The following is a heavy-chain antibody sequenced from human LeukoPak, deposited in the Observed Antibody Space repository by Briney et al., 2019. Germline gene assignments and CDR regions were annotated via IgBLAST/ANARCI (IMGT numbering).Heavy chain of an antibody. J-gene: IGHJ4*02. CDR3: ARRRHGIDTAWAAAGFFDY. CDR2: IKQDGSEK. V-gene: IGHV3-7*01. CDR1: GFTFSSYW. Sequence: PGGSLRLSCAASGFTFSSYWMNWVRQAPGKGLEWVANIKQDGSEKYYLDSVKGRFTISRDDAKNSLYLQMNSLRAEDTAVYYCARRRHGIDTAWAAAGFFDYWGQGTLVTVSS. D-gene: IGHD6-13*01.